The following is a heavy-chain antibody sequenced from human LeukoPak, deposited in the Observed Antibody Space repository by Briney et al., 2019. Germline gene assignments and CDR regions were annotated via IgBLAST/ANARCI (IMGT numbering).Heavy chain of an antibody. CDR2: ISGSGGST. D-gene: IGHD3-9*01. CDR1: GFTFSSYA. CDR3: AKDRKMLLRYFDCFDY. J-gene: IGHJ4*02. Sequence: PGGSLRHSCAASGFTFSSYAMNWVRQAPGKGLEWVSTISGSGGSTDYADSVKGRFTISRDNSKNTLYLQMNSLRAEDTAVYYCAKDRKMLLRYFDCFDYWGQGTLVTVSS. V-gene: IGHV3-23*01.